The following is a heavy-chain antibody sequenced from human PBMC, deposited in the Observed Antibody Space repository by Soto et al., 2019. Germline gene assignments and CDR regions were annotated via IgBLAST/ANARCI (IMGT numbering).Heavy chain of an antibody. CDR3: AIVRVADSPLDH. V-gene: IGHV3-30*02. Sequence: PGGSLRLSCVGSGFIFSNYGMHWIRQAPGKGLEWVAFISYDGSDILYADSVKGRFTISRDNSKSTLFLHMSRPTAEDTAIYFCAIVRVADSPLDHWGQGTLVTVSS. D-gene: IGHD3-10*02. CDR1: GFIFSNYG. J-gene: IGHJ4*02. CDR2: ISYDGSDI.